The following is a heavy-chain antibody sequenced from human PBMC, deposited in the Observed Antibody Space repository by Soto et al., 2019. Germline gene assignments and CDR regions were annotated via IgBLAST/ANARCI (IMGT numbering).Heavy chain of an antibody. CDR1: GGSFSGYY. J-gene: IGHJ4*02. CDR3: ARAHYNWNYVSFSRLNPYFDY. V-gene: IGHV4-34*01. Sequence: QVQLQQWGAGLLKPSETLSLTCAVYGGSFSGYYWSWIRQPPGKGLEWIGAINHSGSTNYNPSLKSRVTISVDTSKNQFFLKLSSVTAADTAVYYCARAHYNWNYVSFSRLNPYFDYWGQGTLVTVSS. D-gene: IGHD1-7*01. CDR2: INHSGST.